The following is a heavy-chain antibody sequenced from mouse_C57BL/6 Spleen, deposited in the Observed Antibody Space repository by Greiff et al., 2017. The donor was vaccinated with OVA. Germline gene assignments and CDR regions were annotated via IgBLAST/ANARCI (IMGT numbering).Heavy chain of an antibody. CDR3: TRSSMITTHYYAMDY. CDR2: IDPETGGT. CDR1: GYTFTDYE. V-gene: IGHV1-15*01. J-gene: IGHJ4*01. D-gene: IGHD2-4*01. Sequence: QVQLKESGAELVRPGASVTLSCKASGYTFTDYEMHWVKQTPVHGLEWIGAIDPETGGTAYNQQFKGKAILTADKSSSTAYMELRSLTSEDSAGYYCTRSSMITTHYYAMDYWGQGTSVTVSS.